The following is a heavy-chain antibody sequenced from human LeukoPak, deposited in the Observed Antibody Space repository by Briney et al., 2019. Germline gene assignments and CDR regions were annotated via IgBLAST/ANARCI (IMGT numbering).Heavy chain of an antibody. Sequence: GGSLRLSCAASGFTFSSYGMSWVRQAPGKGLEWVSAISVRGDSTYYADSVKGRFTISRDNSKNTLYLQMNSLRVEDTATYYCAKGHFASSSFFDVWGQGTLVTVSS. J-gene: IGHJ4*02. D-gene: IGHD6-6*01. CDR1: GFTFSSYG. CDR3: AKGHFASSSFFDV. V-gene: IGHV3-23*01. CDR2: ISVRGDST.